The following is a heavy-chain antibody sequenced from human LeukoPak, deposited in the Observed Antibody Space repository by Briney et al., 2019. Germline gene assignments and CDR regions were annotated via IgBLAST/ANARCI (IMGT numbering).Heavy chain of an antibody. Sequence: GGSLRLSCAAAGFTFSKFAMHWVRQAPGKGLEWVAVVSYDGSYKYYADSVKGRFTISRDNSKNSLYLQMNSLRAEDTAVYYCARRGSGYTEPIDYWGQGTLVTVSS. D-gene: IGHD5-12*01. J-gene: IGHJ4*02. V-gene: IGHV3-30*04. CDR3: ARRGSGYTEPIDY. CDR1: GFTFSKFA. CDR2: VSYDGSYK.